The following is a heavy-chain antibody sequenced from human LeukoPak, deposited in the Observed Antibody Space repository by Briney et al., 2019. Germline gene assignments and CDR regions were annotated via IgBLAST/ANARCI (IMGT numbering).Heavy chain of an antibody. Sequence: PGGSLRLSCAASGFTVSSNYMSWVRQAPGKGLEWVSVIYSGGSTYYADSVKGRFTISRDNSKNTLYLQMNSLRAEDTAVYYCARGPESNGRYEDDYWGQGTLVTVSS. V-gene: IGHV3-66*01. J-gene: IGHJ4*02. CDR2: IYSGGST. CDR3: ARGPESNGRYEDDY. CDR1: GFTVSSNY. D-gene: IGHD1-14*01.